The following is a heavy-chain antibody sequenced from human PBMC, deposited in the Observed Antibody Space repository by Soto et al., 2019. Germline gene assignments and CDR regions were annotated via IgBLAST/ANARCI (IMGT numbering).Heavy chain of an antibody. Sequence: PGGSLRLSCAASGFTFSSYGMHWVRQAPGKGLEWVAVIWYDGSNKYYADSVKGRFTISRDNSKNTLYLQMNSLRAEDTAVYYYARDHYQLPRGDYYGMDVWGQGTTVTVSS. J-gene: IGHJ6*02. CDR3: ARDHYQLPRGDYYGMDV. D-gene: IGHD2-2*01. V-gene: IGHV3-33*01. CDR2: IWYDGSNK. CDR1: GFTFSSYG.